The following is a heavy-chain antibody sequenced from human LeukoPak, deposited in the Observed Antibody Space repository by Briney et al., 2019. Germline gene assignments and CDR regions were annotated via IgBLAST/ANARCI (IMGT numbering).Heavy chain of an antibody. V-gene: IGHV4-4*02. D-gene: IGHD3-10*01. CDR3: ARNSSTIVSRIRTAIGFDS. CDR1: GGSITNSNW. J-gene: IGHJ4*02. Sequence: SETLSLTCAVSGGSITNSNWWSWVRQPPGKGLEWIGEIFHSGSINYNSSLKSRVTISVDKSKDQFFLQLKSVSAADTAVYYCARNSSTIVSRIRTAIGFDSWGQGARVTVSS. CDR2: IFHSGSI.